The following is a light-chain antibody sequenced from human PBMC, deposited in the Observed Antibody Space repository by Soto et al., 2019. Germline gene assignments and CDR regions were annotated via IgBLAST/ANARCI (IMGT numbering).Light chain of an antibody. CDR1: PNLNPY. J-gene: IGKJ4*01. CDR3: KQYGSQLT. CDR2: DGS. V-gene: IGKV3-11*01. Sequence: IVWTPSPATLSLSPGSHSTPSGMASPNLNPYLAWYQQKPGQHPRLLIYDGSNRANGIPARFSGSGSGTDFTLPIRRLEPEEFAVYYRKQYGSQLTFGGGTKVDIK.